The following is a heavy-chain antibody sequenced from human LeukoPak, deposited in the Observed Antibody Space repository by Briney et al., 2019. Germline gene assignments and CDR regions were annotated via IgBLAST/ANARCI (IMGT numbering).Heavy chain of an antibody. CDR2: ISGSGGST. D-gene: IGHD3-3*01. Sequence: GGSLRLSCAASGFTFSSYAMSWVRQAPGKGLEWVSAISGSGGSTYYADSVKGRFTISRDNSKNTLYLQMNSLRAEDTAVYYCTTDLGKLRFLEWSSYFDYWGLGTLVTVSS. CDR3: TTDLGKLRFLEWSSYFDY. V-gene: IGHV3-23*01. J-gene: IGHJ4*02. CDR1: GFTFSSYA.